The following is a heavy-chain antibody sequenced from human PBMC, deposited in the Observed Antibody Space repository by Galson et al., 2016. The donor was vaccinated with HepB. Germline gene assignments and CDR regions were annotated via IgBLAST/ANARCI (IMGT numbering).Heavy chain of an antibody. V-gene: IGHV1-46*02. J-gene: IGHJ4*02. D-gene: IGHD1-14*01. CDR3: ARELDHSFYFDY. Sequence: SVKVSCKASGYTFNTYNMHWVRQAPGQGLEWMGIIKPSGGNTIYAQKFQDRITMTRETSTRTVYMELISLRSEDTAVYYCARELDHSFYFDYWGQGTLLTVSS. CDR1: GYTFNTYN. CDR2: IKPSGGNT.